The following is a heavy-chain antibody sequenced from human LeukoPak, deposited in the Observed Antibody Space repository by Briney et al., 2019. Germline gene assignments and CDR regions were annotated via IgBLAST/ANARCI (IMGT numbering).Heavy chain of an antibody. Sequence: GGSLRLSCAASGFTFSGYWMSWVRHSPGKGLEWVANTNEEGGDIYYLDSVKGRFTISRDNGKNSLYLQMNSLRAEDTALYYCARAGDAGSVDYWGQGTQVIVSS. CDR1: GFTFSGYW. CDR3: ARAGDAGSVDY. V-gene: IGHV3-7*01. CDR2: TNEEGGDI. D-gene: IGHD5-24*01. J-gene: IGHJ4*02.